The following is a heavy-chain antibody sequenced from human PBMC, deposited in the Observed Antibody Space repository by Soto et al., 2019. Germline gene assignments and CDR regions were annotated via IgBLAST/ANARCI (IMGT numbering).Heavy chain of an antibody. J-gene: IGHJ3*02. Sequence: QVQLVESGGGVVQPGRSLRLSCAASGFTFSSYGMHWVRQAPGKGLEWVAVISYDGSNKYYADSVKGRFTISRDNSKNTLYLQMNSLRAEDTAVYYCSKEGPGSIYGDCEVDAFDIWGQGTMVTVSS. CDR3: SKEGPGSIYGDCEVDAFDI. D-gene: IGHD4-17*01. CDR1: GFTFSSYG. CDR2: ISYDGSNK. V-gene: IGHV3-30*18.